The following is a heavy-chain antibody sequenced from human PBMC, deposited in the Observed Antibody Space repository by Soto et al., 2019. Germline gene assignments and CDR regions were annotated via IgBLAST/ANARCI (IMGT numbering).Heavy chain of an antibody. D-gene: IGHD1-7*01. CDR3: ARQNWNYYYFDY. V-gene: IGHV5-10-1*01. J-gene: IGHJ4*02. Sequence: GESLKISCNGSGYSFTSYWISWVRQMPGKGLEWMGRIDPSDSYTNYSPSFQGHVTISADKSISTAYLQWSSLKASDTAMYYCARQNWNYYYFDYWGQGTLVTVSS. CDR2: IDPSDSYT. CDR1: GYSFTSYW.